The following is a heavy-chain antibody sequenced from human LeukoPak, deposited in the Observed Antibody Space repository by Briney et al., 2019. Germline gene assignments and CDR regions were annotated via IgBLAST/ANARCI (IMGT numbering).Heavy chain of an antibody. CDR1: GGSIDSYY. V-gene: IGHV4-59*01. J-gene: IGHJ4*02. CDR3: ARVYQSAEYYFDY. Sequence: PSETLSLTCTVSGGSIDSYYWSWIRQPPGKGLEWIGYIYYTGSTEYHPSLKSRVTISLDASKNQFSLKLTSVTAADTAVYYCARVYQSAEYYFDYWGQGNLVSVSS. CDR2: IYYTGST. D-gene: IGHD2-2*01.